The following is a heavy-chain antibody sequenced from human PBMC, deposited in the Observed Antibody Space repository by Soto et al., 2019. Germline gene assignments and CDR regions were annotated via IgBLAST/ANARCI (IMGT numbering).Heavy chain of an antibody. J-gene: IGHJ4*02. CDR2: ISYDGNNK. CDR3: AKEGLYKTLDY. D-gene: IGHD1-1*01. V-gene: IGHV3-30*18. Sequence: SLRLSSAASGFTFKSYGMHWVRQAPGKGLEWVSVISYDGNNKYYADSVKGRFTISRDIPKNTLYLQLNSLRAEDTAVYYCAKEGLYKTLDYWGQGTLVTVSS. CDR1: GFTFKSYG.